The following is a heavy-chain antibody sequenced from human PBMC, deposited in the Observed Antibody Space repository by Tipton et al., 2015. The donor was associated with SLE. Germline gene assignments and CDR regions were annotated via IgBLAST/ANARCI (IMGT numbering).Heavy chain of an antibody. D-gene: IGHD2-21*01. CDR3: AVNVVVKVQVDY. J-gene: IGHJ4*02. CDR2: VFDTGYT. CDR1: GGPIRNSPYY. Sequence: TLSLTCHVAGGPIRNSPYYWAWIRQTRGKRLEWIGSVFDTGYTAYNPSLEGRVSLSVDTSNNEFSLKLSSVTAADTAVYYCAVNVVVKVQVDYWGPGALVTVSS. V-gene: IGHV4-39*07.